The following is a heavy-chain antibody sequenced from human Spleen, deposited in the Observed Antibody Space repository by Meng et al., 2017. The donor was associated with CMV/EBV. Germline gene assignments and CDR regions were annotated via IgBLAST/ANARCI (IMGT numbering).Heavy chain of an antibody. D-gene: IGHD3-3*01. J-gene: IGHJ6*02. CDR3: ARVDDDFWSGYYYYGMDV. Sequence: GGSLRLSCAASGFTFSSYAIHWVRQAPGEGLEWVARISSDGSTKPYADSVKGRITISRDNSKNTLYLQMNSLRTEDTAVYYCARVDDDFWSGYYYYGMDVWGQGTTVTVSS. CDR1: GFTFSSYA. CDR2: ISSDGSTK. V-gene: IGHV3-30-3*01.